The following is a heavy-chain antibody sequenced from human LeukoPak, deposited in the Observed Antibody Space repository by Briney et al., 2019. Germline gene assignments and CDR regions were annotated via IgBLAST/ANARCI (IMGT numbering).Heavy chain of an antibody. V-gene: IGHV3-74*01. CDR1: GFTFSTYS. CDR2: IKTDGSST. D-gene: IGHD6-13*01. CDR3: AKPPGLAAAGAYYFDY. J-gene: IGHJ4*02. Sequence: GGSLRLSCAASGFTFSTYSMNWVRQAPGKGLVWVSRIKTDGSSTSYADSVKGRFTISRDNAKNTLYLQMNSLRVEDTAVYYCAKPPGLAAAGAYYFDYWGQGTLVTVSS.